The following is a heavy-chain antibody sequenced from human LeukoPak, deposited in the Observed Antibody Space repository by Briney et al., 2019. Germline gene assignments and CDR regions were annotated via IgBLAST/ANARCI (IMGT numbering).Heavy chain of an antibody. D-gene: IGHD3-22*01. CDR2: IWYDGSNK. CDR1: GFTFSSYG. CDR3: ARENYYDSSGLGY. V-gene: IGHV3-33*01. J-gene: IGHJ4*02. Sequence: PGGSLRLSCAASGFTFSSYGMHWVRQAPGKGLEWVAVIWYDGSNKYYADSVKGRFTISRDNSKNTLYLQMNSLRAEDMAVYYCARENYYDSSGLGYWGQGTLVTVSS.